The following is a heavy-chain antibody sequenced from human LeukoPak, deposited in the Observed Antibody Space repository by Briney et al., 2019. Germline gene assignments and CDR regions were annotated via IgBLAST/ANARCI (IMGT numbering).Heavy chain of an antibody. CDR2: ISGYNGNT. CDR1: GGTFSSYA. D-gene: IGHD3-10*01. V-gene: IGHV1-18*01. J-gene: IGHJ4*02. Sequence: GASVKVSCKASGGTFSSYAISWVRQAPGQGLEWMGWISGYNGNTNYAQKLQGRVTMTTDTSTSTAYMKLRSLRSDDTAVYYCARVRPQIIDGSGSYEALHYFDYWGQGTLVTVSS. CDR3: ARVRPQIIDGSGSYEALHYFDY.